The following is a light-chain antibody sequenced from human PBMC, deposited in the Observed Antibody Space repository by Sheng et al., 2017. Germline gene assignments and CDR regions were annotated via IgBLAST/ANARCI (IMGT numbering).Light chain of an antibody. CDR2: RTS. V-gene: IGKV1-5*03. CDR1: QSVSTW. Sequence: DIQMTQSPSTLSASVGERVTITCRASQSVSTWLAWYQQRPGKAPKLLIYRTSILESGVPSGFSASGSGTEFTLTISSLQPDDFATYYCQQYSFYPWTFGRGTKVEI. CDR3: QQYSFYPWT. J-gene: IGKJ1*01.